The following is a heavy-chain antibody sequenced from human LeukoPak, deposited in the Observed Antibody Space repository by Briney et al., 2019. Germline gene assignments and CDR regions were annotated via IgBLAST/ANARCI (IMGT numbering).Heavy chain of an antibody. CDR3: ARDGYDFWSGPTPSLYYYGMDV. CDR1: GYTFTSYD. J-gene: IGHJ6*02. D-gene: IGHD3-3*01. CDR2: MNPNSGNT. V-gene: IGHV1-8*01. Sequence: ASVKVFCKASGYTFTSYDINWVRQATGQGLEWMGWMNPNSGNTGYAQKFQGRVTMTRNTSISTAYMELSSLRSEDTAVYYCARDGYDFWSGPTPSLYYYGMDVWGQGTTVTVSS.